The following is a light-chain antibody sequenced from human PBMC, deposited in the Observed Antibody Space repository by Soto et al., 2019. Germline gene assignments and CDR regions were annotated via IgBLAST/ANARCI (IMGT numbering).Light chain of an antibody. CDR3: QQFNNWPPWT. CDR1: QNVGNH. J-gene: IGKJ1*01. V-gene: IGKV3-15*01. Sequence: ELVLTQSPATLSVSPRERATLSCRASQNVGNHLVWYQKKTGQAPRILIYGASTRAAGIPDRFSVIGSGTEFTLPISVLQSDDLAVYYCQQFNNWPPWTFGQGTKV. CDR2: GAS.